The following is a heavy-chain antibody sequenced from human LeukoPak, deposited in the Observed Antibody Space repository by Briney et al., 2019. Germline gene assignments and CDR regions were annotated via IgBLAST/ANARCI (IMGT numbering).Heavy chain of an antibody. J-gene: IGHJ1*01. CDR3: ARGDSSGYYFTEYFQH. CDR2: IYSGGST. D-gene: IGHD3-22*01. V-gene: IGHV3-66*01. CDR1: GFTFSDYA. Sequence: GGSLRLSCAASGFTFSDYALGWVRQAPGKGLEWVSVIYSGGSTYYADSVKGRFTISRDNSKNTLYLQMNSLRAEDTAVYYCARGDSSGYYFTEYFQHWGQGTLVTVSS.